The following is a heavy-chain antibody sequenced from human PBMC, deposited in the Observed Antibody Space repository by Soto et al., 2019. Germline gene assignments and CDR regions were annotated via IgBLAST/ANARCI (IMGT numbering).Heavy chain of an antibody. D-gene: IGHD6-6*01. V-gene: IGHV3-7*01. CDR1: GFTFSTSW. J-gene: IGHJ4*02. CDR2: IKQDGSAQ. Sequence: EVQLVESGGGLVQPGGSLRLSCAASGFTFSTSWMTWVRQAPGKGLEWVANIKQDGSAQYYVDSLKGRFSVSRDNAKNTLYLQMNSLRAEDTAVYYCARDLEYSSSAGGGYWGQGTLVTVSS. CDR3: ARDLEYSSSAGGGY.